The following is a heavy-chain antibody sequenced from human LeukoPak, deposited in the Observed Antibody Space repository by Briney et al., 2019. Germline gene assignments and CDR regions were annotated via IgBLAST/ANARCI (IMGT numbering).Heavy chain of an antibody. Sequence: SETLSLTCTVSGGSISSYYWSWIRQPPGKGLEWIGYIYYSGSTNYNPSLKSRVTISVDTSKNQFSLKLSSVTAADTAVYYCARWFHGSGSRRFDPWGQGTLVTVSS. D-gene: IGHD3-10*01. J-gene: IGHJ5*02. CDR2: IYYSGST. V-gene: IGHV4-59*08. CDR3: ARWFHGSGSRRFDP. CDR1: GGSISSYY.